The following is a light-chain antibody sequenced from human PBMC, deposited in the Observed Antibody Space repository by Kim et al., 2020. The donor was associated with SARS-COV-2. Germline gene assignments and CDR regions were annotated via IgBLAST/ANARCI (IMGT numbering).Light chain of an antibody. J-gene: IGKJ5*01. CDR2: GAS. CDR1: EGIAKS. CDR3: QQFNAFPIT. Sequence: EFIEARVTTLCPASEGIAKSLSWFQQKPGTAPKCLIYGASTLEPGVPSRFSGRRSGTEFTLTINSLQPEDFATYYCQQFNAFPITFGQGTRLEIK. V-gene: IGKV1-16*01.